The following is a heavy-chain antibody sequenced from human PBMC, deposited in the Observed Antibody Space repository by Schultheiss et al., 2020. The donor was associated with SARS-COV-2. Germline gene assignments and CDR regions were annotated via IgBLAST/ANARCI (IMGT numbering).Heavy chain of an antibody. CDR2: IIPIFGTA. J-gene: IGHJ3*02. D-gene: IGHD3-16*02. CDR1: GGTFSSYA. CDR3: ASLITFGGVILAPVIGAFDI. Sequence: SVKVSCKASGGTFSSYAISWVRQAPGQGLEWMGGIIPIFGTANYAQKFQGRVTITADESTSTAYMELSRLRSDDTAVYYCASLITFGGVILAPVIGAFDIWGQGTMVTVSS. V-gene: IGHV1-69*13.